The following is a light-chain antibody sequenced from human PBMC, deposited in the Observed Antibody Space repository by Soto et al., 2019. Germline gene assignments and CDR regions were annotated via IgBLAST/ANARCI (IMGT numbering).Light chain of an antibody. CDR3: QQYGNLPLT. J-gene: IGKJ4*01. CDR1: QDISNS. Sequence: DIQMTQSPSSLSASVGDRVTISCQASQDISNSLNWYQQKPGKAPKLLISDAFNLETGVPSRFSGSGSGTDFTFTISSLKPEDIATYYCQQYGNLPLTFGGGTKVEIK. CDR2: DAF. V-gene: IGKV1-33*01.